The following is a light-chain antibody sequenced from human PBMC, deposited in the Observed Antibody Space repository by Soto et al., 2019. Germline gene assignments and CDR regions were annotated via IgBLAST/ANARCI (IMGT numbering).Light chain of an antibody. Sequence: EIVLTQSPGTLSLSPGERATLSCRASQSVNSNFLAWYQQKPGQAPRLLISGASNRAAGVPARFSGSGSGTDFTLTISRLEPEDFAVYYCQQYGSSGTFGQGTKVDIK. J-gene: IGKJ1*01. CDR2: GAS. CDR3: QQYGSSGT. CDR1: QSVNSNF. V-gene: IGKV3-20*01.